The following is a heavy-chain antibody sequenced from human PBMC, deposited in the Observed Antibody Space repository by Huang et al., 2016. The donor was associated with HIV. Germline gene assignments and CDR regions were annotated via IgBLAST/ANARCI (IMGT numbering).Heavy chain of an antibody. CDR2: IIPIFDTV. CDR1: GGTFGSYD. Sequence: QVQLVQSGAEVKKPGSSVKVSCKASGGTFGSYDISWVRQAPGQGLEWMGGIIPIFDTVNYAQKFQGRVRSTADASTSTAYMELTSLRSEDTAVYYWARDLTGTRAAAAGIRGDAFDVWGQGTLVTVSS. V-gene: IGHV1-69*13. CDR3: ARDLTGTRAAAAGIRGDAFDV. J-gene: IGHJ3*01. D-gene: IGHD6-13*01.